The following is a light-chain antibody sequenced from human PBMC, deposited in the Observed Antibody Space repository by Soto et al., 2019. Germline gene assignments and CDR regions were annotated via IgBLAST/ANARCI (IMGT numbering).Light chain of an antibody. V-gene: IGKV1-5*01. CDR3: QQYNSYSPLT. CDR1: QSISSW. CDR2: DAS. Sequence: DIQMTQSPSTLSASVGDRVTITCRASQSISSWLAWYQQKPGKAPKLRIYDASSLESGVPSRFSGSGSGTEFTLTISSLQPDDFATYYCQQYNSYSPLTFGQGTKVEIK. J-gene: IGKJ1*01.